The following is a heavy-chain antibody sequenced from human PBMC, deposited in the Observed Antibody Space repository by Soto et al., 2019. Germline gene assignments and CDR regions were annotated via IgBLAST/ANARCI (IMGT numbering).Heavy chain of an antibody. D-gene: IGHD3-16*01. V-gene: IGHV3-30-3*01. CDR1: GFTFSSYA. Sequence: QVQLVESGGGVXXXGXSXRLSCAASGFTFSSYAMHWVRQAPGKGLEWVAVISYDGSNKYYADSVKGRFTISRDNSKNTLYLQMNSLRAEDTAVYYCAHGGVVHPWGQGTLVTVSS. J-gene: IGHJ5*02. CDR3: AHGGVVHP. CDR2: ISYDGSNK.